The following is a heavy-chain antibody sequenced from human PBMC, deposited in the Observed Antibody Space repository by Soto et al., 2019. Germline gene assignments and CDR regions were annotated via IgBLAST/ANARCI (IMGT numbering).Heavy chain of an antibody. CDR1: GYIFTNHY. J-gene: IGHJ4*02. CDR2: INPSGGST. D-gene: IGHD3-22*01. V-gene: IGHV1-46*01. Sequence: QVQLVQSGAEVKKPGASVKVSCKASGYIFTNHYIHWVRQAPGQGLEWMGIINPSGGSTSDLQKFKGRITMTRDTSTSTVYMELSSLRSEDTAVYFCARADYYYSSGVSYDCWGQGPLVTVSS. CDR3: ARADYYYSSGVSYDC.